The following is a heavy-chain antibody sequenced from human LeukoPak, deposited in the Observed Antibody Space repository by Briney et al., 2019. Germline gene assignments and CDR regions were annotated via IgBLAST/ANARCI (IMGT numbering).Heavy chain of an antibody. CDR2: ISWNSGST. CDR3: AKDFRCSSTSCYTGFDY. V-gene: IGHV3-9*01. D-gene: IGHD2-2*02. CDR1: GFTFDDYA. Sequence: PGRSLRLSCAASGFTFDDYAMHWVRQAPGKGLEWVSGISWNSGSTGYADSVKGRFTISRDNAKNSLYLQMNSPRAEDTALYYCAKDFRCSSTSCYTGFDYWGQGTLVTVSS. J-gene: IGHJ4*02.